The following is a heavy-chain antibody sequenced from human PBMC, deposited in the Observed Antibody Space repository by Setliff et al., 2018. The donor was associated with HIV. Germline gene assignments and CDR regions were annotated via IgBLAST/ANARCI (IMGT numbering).Heavy chain of an antibody. CDR1: GYTFTTYY. CDR2: INPGGGNT. CDR3: ARDPSGNSYGYYFDL. D-gene: IGHD5-18*01. Sequence: ASVKVSCKASGYTFTTYYIHWMRQAPGQGLEWLAVINPGGGNTNYAQKFQGRVTLTEDTSTGTAYMELSGLRSEDTAVYYCARDPSGNSYGYYFDLWGQGVLVTVSS. J-gene: IGHJ4*02. V-gene: IGHV1-46*01.